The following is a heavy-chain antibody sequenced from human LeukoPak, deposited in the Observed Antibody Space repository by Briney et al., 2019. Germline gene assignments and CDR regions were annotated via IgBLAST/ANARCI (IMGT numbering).Heavy chain of an antibody. J-gene: IGHJ4*02. D-gene: IGHD3-22*01. V-gene: IGHV1-69*04. CDR1: GGTFSSYA. Sequence: SVKVSCKASGGTFSSYAISWVRQAPGQGLEWMGRIIPILGIANYAQKFQGRVTITADKSTSTAYMELSSLRSEDTAVYYCARDTPQHYYDSSGPLEVYFDYWGQGTLATVSS. CDR2: IIPILGIA. CDR3: ARDTPQHYYDSSGPLEVYFDY.